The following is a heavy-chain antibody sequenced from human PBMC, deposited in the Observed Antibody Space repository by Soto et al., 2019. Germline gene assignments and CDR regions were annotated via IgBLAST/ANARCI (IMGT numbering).Heavy chain of an antibody. CDR1: AGYLSNYY. V-gene: IGHV4-59*01. Sequence: QVQLQESDPGLVKPSESLSLTCSVSAGYLSNYYWTWIRQPPGKGLEWIGEIYHSGSTKYNPSLKRRVTMSLDTSKNQFSLNLSSVTPAYTAVYYCARGGRGSGLYFLYYFDYWGQGTLVTVSS. J-gene: IGHJ4*02. D-gene: IGHD6-19*01. CDR2: IYHSGST. CDR3: ARGGRGSGLYFLYYFDY.